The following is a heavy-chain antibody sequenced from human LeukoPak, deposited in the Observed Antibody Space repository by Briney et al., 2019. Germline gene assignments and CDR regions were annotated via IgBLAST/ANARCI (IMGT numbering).Heavy chain of an antibody. J-gene: IGHJ4*02. CDR3: ARPLSLKGGQQLVAEY. CDR2: IYSGGGT. CDR1: GFTVSSNY. D-gene: IGHD6-13*01. V-gene: IGHV3-66*04. Sequence: GGSLRLSCAASGFTVSSNYMSWVRQAPGKGLEWVSVIYSGGGTFYADSVKGRFTISTDTSKNTLYLQMNSLRSDDTAVYYCARPLSLKGGQQLVAEYWGQGTLVTVSS.